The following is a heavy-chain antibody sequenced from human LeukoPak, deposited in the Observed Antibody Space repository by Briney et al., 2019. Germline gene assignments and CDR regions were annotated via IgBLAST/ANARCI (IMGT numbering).Heavy chain of an antibody. CDR3: ARGRLNGDHGLDY. J-gene: IGHJ4*02. CDR1: GYSFTSYW. V-gene: IGHV1-3*01. D-gene: IGHD4-17*01. CDR2: INAGNGNT. Sequence: GESLKISCKGSGYSFTSYWIGWVRQAPGQRLEWMGWINAGNGNTKYSQKFQGRVTITRDTSASTAYMELSSLRSEDTAVYYCARGRLNGDHGLDYWGQGTLVTVSS.